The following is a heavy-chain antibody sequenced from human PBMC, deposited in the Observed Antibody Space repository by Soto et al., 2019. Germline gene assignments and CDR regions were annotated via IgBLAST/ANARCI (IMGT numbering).Heavy chain of an antibody. CDR1: GYSISSGYY. D-gene: IGHD3-10*01. Sequence: SETLSLTCAVSGYSISSGYYWGWLRQPPGKGLEWIGSIYHGGSTYYNPSLNSRVTLSIDMTNNPVSLILNSVTAADTAVYYCARAQFYSGSGNYYNLMFAPWGQGTQVTVSS. V-gene: IGHV4-38-2*01. CDR2: IYHGGST. J-gene: IGHJ5*02. CDR3: ARAQFYSGSGNYYNLMFAP.